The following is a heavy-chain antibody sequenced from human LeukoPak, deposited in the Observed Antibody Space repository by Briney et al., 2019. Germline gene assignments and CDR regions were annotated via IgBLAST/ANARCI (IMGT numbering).Heavy chain of an antibody. CDR2: INQDGSEK. J-gene: IGHJ4*02. CDR3: ATPLDYYDRSDSHQGGD. D-gene: IGHD3-22*01. CDR1: GFTFSTYW. V-gene: IGHV3-7*03. Sequence: GGSLRLSCAASGFTFSTYWMGWVRQAPGKGPEWVANINQDGSEKNYVDSVKGRFTISRDNAKNSLYLQMNSLRAEDTAVYYCATPLDYYDRSDSHQGGDWGQGTLVTVSS.